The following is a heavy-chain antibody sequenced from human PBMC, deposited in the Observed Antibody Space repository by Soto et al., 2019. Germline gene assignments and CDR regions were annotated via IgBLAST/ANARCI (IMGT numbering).Heavy chain of an antibody. CDR3: ARGAPHYYDSIGYVRY. CDR1: GGSISSGDYY. D-gene: IGHD3-22*01. J-gene: IGHJ4*02. V-gene: IGHV4-30-4*01. CDR2: IYYSGST. Sequence: QVQLQESGPGLVKPSQTLSLTCTVSGGSISSGDYYWSWIRQPPGKGLEWIGYIYYSGSTYYNPSHKSCVTISVDTSTHRFSLTTSSVSAADTAVYYCARGAPHYYDSIGYVRYWGQGTRVTVSS.